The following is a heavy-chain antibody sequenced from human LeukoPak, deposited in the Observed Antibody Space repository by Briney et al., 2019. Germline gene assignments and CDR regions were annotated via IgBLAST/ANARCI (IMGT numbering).Heavy chain of an antibody. D-gene: IGHD2-21*02. CDR1: GFTFSSYG. V-gene: IGHV3-30*18. J-gene: IGHJ3*02. CDR2: ISYDGSNK. CDR3: AKVSSSAYCGGDCYSHAFDI. Sequence: GGSLRLSCAASGFTFSSYGMYWVRQAPGKGLEWVAVISYDGSNKYYADSVKGRFTISRDNSKNTLYLQMNSLRAEDTAVYYCAKVSSSAYCGGDCYSHAFDIWGQGTMVTVSS.